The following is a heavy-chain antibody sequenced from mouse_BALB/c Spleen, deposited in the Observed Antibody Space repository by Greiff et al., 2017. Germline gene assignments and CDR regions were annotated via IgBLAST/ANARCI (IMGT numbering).Heavy chain of an antibody. CDR3: ARRELGLHFDY. V-gene: IGHV1-7*01. D-gene: IGHD4-1*01. CDR2: INPSTGYT. Sequence: VQLQQSGAELAKPGASVKMSCKASGYTFTSYWMHWVKQRPGQGLEWIGYINPSTGYTEYNQKFKDKATLTADKSSSTAYMQLSSLTSEDSAVYYCARRELGLHFDYWGQGTTLTVSS. CDR1: GYTFTSYW. J-gene: IGHJ2*01.